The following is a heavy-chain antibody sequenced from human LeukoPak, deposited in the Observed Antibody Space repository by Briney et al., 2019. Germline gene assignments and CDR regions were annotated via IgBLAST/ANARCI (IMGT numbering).Heavy chain of an antibody. CDR3: GRGSRISDY. J-gene: IGHJ4*02. CDR2: IKQDGSEK. V-gene: IGHV3-7*01. D-gene: IGHD2-15*01. CDR1: GFIFSSYW. Sequence: GGSLRLSCEVSGFIFSSYWMSWVRQVLGKGPEWVAHIKQDGSEKDYVDSVKGRFTISRDNGKNSLYLQMNSLRAEDTAVYYCGRGSRISDYWGQGTQVTVSS.